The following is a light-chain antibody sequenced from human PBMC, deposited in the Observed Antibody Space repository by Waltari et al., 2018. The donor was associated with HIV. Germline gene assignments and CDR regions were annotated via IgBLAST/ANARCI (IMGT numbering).Light chain of an antibody. CDR1: SSHVGGYNY. V-gene: IGLV2-11*01. CDR3: CSYAGSYTYV. J-gene: IGLJ1*01. CDR2: DVS. Sequence: QSALTQPRSVSGSPGQSVTISCTGTSSHVGGYNYVSWYQQHPGKAPKLVIYDVSKRPSGVPDRFSGSKSANTASLTISGLQAEDEADYYCCSYAGSYTYVFGTGTKVTVL.